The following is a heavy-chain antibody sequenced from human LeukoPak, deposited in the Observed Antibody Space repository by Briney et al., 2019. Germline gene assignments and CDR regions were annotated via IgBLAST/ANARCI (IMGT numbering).Heavy chain of an antibody. CDR1: GGSISSGGYY. J-gene: IGHJ2*01. V-gene: IGHV4-31*03. CDR2: IYYSGST. Sequence: SQTLSLTCTVSGGSISSGGYYWSWIRQHPGKGLEWIGYIYYSGSTYYNPSLKSRVTISVDTSKNQFSLKLSSVTAADTAMYYCARITSDYPYWYFDLWGRGTLVTVSS. CDR3: ARITSDYPYWYFDL. D-gene: IGHD4-17*01.